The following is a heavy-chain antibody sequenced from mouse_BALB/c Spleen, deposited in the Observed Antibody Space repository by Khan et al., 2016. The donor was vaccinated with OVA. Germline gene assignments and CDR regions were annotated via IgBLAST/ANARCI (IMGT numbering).Heavy chain of an antibody. CDR1: GYSITSDYA. CDR3: ARWFAY. Sequence: EVQLQESGPGLVKPSQSLSLTCTVTGYSITSDYAWNWIRQFPENKLEWMGYMPYSGSTSYNPSLKSRISITRDSSKNQFFLHLNSVTSEDTATYYCARWFAYWGQGTLVTVSA. CDR2: MPYSGST. J-gene: IGHJ3*01. V-gene: IGHV3-2*02.